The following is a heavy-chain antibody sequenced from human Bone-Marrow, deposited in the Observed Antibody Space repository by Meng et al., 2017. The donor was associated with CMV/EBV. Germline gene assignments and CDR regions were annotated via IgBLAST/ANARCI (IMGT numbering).Heavy chain of an antibody. CDR1: GYTFTGYY. D-gene: IGHD4-23*01. CDR2: INPNSGGT. CDR3: ARASTTVVTPSWFDP. J-gene: IGHJ5*02. Sequence: VQLWRAGAEGKKAVAPVKVSCKASGYTFTGYYMHWVRQAPGQGLEWMGWINPNSGGTNYAQKFQGRVTMTRDTSISTAYMELSRLRSDDTAVYYCARASTTVVTPSWFDPWGQGTLVTVSS. V-gene: IGHV1-2*02.